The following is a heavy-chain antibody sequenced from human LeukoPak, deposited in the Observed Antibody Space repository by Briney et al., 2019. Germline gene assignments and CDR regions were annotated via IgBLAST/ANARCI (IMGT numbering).Heavy chain of an antibody. CDR2: FDPEDGET. CDR3: ATQQLVRFVLRFQH. Sequence: ASVNVSCKFSGYTLTELSMHWVRQAPGKGLEWMGRFDPEDGETIYAQKFQGRVTMTEDTSTNTACMELSSLRSEDTAVYYCATQQLVRFVLRFQHWGQGTLVTVSS. D-gene: IGHD6-13*01. V-gene: IGHV1-24*01. CDR1: GYTLTELS. J-gene: IGHJ1*01.